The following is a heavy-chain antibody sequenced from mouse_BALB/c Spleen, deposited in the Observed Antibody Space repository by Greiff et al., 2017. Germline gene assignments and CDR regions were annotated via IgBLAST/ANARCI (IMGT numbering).Heavy chain of an antibody. CDR1: GYTFTSYV. V-gene: IGHV1-14*01. J-gene: IGHJ1*01. D-gene: IGHD1-1*01. Sequence: EVQLVESGPELVKPGASVKMSCKASGYTFTSYVMHWVKQKPGQGLEWIGYINPYNDGTKYNEKFKGKATLTSDKSSSTAYMELSSLTSEDSAVYYCARPYGHGSSSHWYFDVWGAGTTVTVSS. CDR3: ARPYGHGSSSHWYFDV. CDR2: INPYNDGT.